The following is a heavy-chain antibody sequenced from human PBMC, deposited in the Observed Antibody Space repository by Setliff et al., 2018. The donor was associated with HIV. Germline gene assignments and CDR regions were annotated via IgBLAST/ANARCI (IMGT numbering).Heavy chain of an antibody. D-gene: IGHD3-10*01. CDR3: ARGKGVGGVVITGGLDV. J-gene: IGHJ6*04. CDR2: MNPNTGVS. Sequence: GASVKVSCKAPGHTFTNVDIHWLRRATGQGLEWMGWMNPNTGVSGYALKFQARVTMTRDTSISTAYMELSSLTSEDTAVYYCARGKGVGGVVITGGLDVWGKGTTVTVSS. CDR1: GHTFTNVD. V-gene: IGHV1-8*01.